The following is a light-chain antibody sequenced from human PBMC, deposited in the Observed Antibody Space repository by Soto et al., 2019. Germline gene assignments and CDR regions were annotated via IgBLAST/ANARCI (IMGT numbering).Light chain of an antibody. CDR2: GAS. Sequence: EIVLTQSPGTLSVSPGERSTLSCRSSQTVTRNYLAWHQQKPGQTPRLLVYGASSRATGIPDRFSGSGSGTDFTLTISRLEPEDFAVYYCQQHGSSPITFGQGTRLEIK. CDR1: QTVTRNY. CDR3: QQHGSSPIT. V-gene: IGKV3-20*01. J-gene: IGKJ5*01.